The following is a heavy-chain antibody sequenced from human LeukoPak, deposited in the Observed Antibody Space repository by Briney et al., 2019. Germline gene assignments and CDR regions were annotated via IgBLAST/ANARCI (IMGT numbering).Heavy chain of an antibody. J-gene: IGHJ4*02. CDR2: ISAGGST. Sequence: PGRSLRLSCAASGFTFSSYAMSWVRQAPGKGLEWVSAISAGGSTYYADSVKGRFTISRDNSKNTLYLQMNSLRAEDTGVYYCAKRGQYYYDSSGYYYQDWGQGTLVIVSS. V-gene: IGHV3-23*01. CDR3: AKRGQYYYDSSGYYYQD. CDR1: GFTFSSYA. D-gene: IGHD3-22*01.